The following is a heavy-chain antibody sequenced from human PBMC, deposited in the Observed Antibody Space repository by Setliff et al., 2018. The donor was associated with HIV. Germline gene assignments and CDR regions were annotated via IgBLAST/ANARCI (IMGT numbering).Heavy chain of an antibody. J-gene: IGHJ4*02. CDR2: IYYSGST. Sequence: PSETLSLTCNVSGGSISSGDYYWSWIRQPPGKGLEWIGNIYYSGSTDYNPSLKSRVSISVDTSKKHFSLKLNSVTAVDTAVYYCARGADGTGIGLLYHFYYWGQGTLVTVSS. CDR1: GGSISSGDYY. D-gene: IGHD1-26*01. V-gene: IGHV4-30-4*01. CDR3: ARGADGTGIGLLYHFYY.